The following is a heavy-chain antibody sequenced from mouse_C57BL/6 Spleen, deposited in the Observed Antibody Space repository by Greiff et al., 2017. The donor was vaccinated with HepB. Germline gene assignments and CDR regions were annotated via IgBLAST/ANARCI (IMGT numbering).Heavy chain of an antibody. Sequence: VQLQQPGAELVMPGASVKLSCKASGYTFTSYWMHWVKQRPGQGLEWIGEIDPSDSYTNNNQKFKGKSTLTVDKSSSTAYMQLSSLTSEDSAVYYCARPAQEAWFAYWGQGTLVTVSA. V-gene: IGHV1-69*01. CDR3: ARPAQEAWFAY. J-gene: IGHJ3*01. D-gene: IGHD3-2*02. CDR2: IDPSDSYT. CDR1: GYTFTSYW.